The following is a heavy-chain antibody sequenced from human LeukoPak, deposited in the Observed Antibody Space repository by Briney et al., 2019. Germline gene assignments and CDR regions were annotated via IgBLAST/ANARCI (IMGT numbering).Heavy chain of an antibody. Sequence: SETLSLTCTVSGGSISSYYWSWIRQPPGKGLEWIGYVYTSGSTNYNPSLKSRVTISVDTSKNQFSLKLSSVTAADTAVYYCARANSGSRTFDYWGQGTLVTVSS. V-gene: IGHV4-4*09. J-gene: IGHJ4*02. CDR1: GGSISSYY. CDR3: ARANSGSRTFDY. D-gene: IGHD1-26*01. CDR2: VYTSGST.